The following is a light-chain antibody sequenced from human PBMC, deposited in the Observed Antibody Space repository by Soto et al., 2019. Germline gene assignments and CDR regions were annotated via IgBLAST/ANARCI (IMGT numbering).Light chain of an antibody. CDR2: KAS. CDR3: QQYDTYPWT. V-gene: IGKV1-5*03. CDR1: QRIENW. Sequence: DIQMTQSPSTLSASVGDRVTITCRASQRIENWLAWDQHMPGKAPNLLPYKASTLQSGVSSRFSGSGSGTGFTPTISNLQPDDFATYYCQQYDTYPWTFGQGTKVEIK. J-gene: IGKJ1*01.